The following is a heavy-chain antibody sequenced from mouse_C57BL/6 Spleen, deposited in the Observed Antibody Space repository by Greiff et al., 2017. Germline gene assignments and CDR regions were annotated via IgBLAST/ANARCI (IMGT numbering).Heavy chain of an antibody. J-gene: IGHJ3*01. CDR2: IYPGDGDT. Sequence: VQLQESGPELVKPGASVKISCKASGYAFSSSWMNWVKQRPGKGLEWIGRIYPGDGDTNYNGKFKGKATLTAAKSSSTAYMQLSSLTSEDSAVYFCARGGGYDYDGAWFAYWGQGTLVTVSA. V-gene: IGHV1-82*01. CDR1: GYAFSSSW. CDR3: ARGGGYDYDGAWFAY. D-gene: IGHD2-4*01.